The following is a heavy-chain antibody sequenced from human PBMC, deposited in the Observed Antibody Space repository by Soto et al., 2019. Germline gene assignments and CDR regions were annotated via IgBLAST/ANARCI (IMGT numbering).Heavy chain of an antibody. CDR1: GGSISSYY. CDR3: ARGGHWTWFGP. V-gene: IGHV4-59*08. Sequence: SETLSLTCTVSGGSISSYYWSWIRQPPGKGLEWIGYISDSGSTNHNPSLKSRVTISVGTSKNQFSLKLTSVTAADTAMYYCARGGHWTWFGPWGQGTLVTVSS. J-gene: IGHJ5*02. CDR2: ISDSGST. D-gene: IGHD1-1*01.